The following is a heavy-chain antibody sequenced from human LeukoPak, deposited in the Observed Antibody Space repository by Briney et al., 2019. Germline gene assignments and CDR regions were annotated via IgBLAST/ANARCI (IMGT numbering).Heavy chain of an antibody. CDR1: GFTFNTCA. J-gene: IGHJ4*02. CDR3: PKGVFGVNRAFDY. V-gene: IGHV3-23*01. Sequence: VGSLRLSCEASGFTFNTCAMSWVRQAPGKGLEWVSAISESGSGTYYADSVKGRFTISRDNSKNTLYLQMNSLRVDDTALYYCPKGVFGVNRAFDYWGQGTLVTVSS. CDR2: ISESGSGT. D-gene: IGHD3-3*01.